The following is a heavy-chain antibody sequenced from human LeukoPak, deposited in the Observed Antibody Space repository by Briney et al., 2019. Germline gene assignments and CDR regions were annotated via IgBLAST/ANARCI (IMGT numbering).Heavy chain of an antibody. D-gene: IGHD2-21*02. J-gene: IGHJ4*02. V-gene: IGHV3-23*01. CDR2: ISGSGGST. CDR3: AKGRTIVVVTANDY. Sequence: GGSLRLSCAASGFTFSSYAMSWVRQAPGKGLEWVSAISGSGGSTHYADSVKGRFTISRDNSKNTLYLQMNSLRAEDTAVYYCAKGRTIVVVTANDYWGQGTLVTVSS. CDR1: GFTFSSYA.